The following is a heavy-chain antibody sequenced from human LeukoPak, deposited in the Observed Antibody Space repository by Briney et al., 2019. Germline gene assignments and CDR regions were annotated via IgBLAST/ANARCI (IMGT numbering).Heavy chain of an antibody. CDR3: ARGTTPPGYYYYYMDV. V-gene: IGHV4-38-2*01. J-gene: IGHJ6*03. CDR2: IYHSGST. D-gene: IGHD1-14*01. CDR1: GYSISSGYY. Sequence: SETLSLTCAVSGYSISSGYYWGWIRQPPGKGLEWIGSIYHSGSTYYNPSLKSRVTISVDTSKNQFSLKLSSVTAADTAVYYCARGTTPPGYYYYYMDVWGKGTTVTVSS.